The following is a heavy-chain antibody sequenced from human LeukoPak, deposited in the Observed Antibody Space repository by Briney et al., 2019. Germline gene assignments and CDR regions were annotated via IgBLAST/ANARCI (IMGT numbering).Heavy chain of an antibody. D-gene: IGHD2-15*01. V-gene: IGHV1-18*01. CDR2: ISPFNSNT. CDR3: ARGATGYCSGGGCYSGRFDP. Sequence: GASVKVSCKASGYTFTSYGINWVRQAPGQGLEWMGWISPFNSNTNYAQSLQGRVTMTTDTSTSTDDMELRGLRSDDTAVYYCARGATGYCSGGGCYSGRFDPWGQGTLVTVSP. J-gene: IGHJ5*02. CDR1: GYTFTSYG.